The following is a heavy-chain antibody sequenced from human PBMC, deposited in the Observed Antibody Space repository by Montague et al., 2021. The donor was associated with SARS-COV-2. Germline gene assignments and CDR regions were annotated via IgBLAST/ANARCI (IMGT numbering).Heavy chain of an antibody. CDR2: INHSGTT. D-gene: IGHD2-2*01. CDR1: GGSFSGYY. Sequence: SETLPLTCAVYGGSFSGYYWSWIRQSPGKGLEWIGEINHSGTTNYNPSHKSRVIISADTSKNQFSLKTSSVTAADTAVYYCARGGRGSRYHLLSGTWFDPWGQGTLVTVSS. V-gene: IGHV4-34*01. J-gene: IGHJ5*02. CDR3: ARGGRGSRYHLLSGTWFDP.